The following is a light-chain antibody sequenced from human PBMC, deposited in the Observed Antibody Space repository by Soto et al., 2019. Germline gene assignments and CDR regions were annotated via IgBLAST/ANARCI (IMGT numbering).Light chain of an antibody. Sequence: QSVLTQPPSAYGTPGQRITISCSGSSSNVRSNTVNWYQQVPGVAPKLLIYRNAQRPSGVPDRFSGSKSGTSASLVISGLQSGDEADYYCATWDDSLNIYVFGTGTKV. V-gene: IGLV1-44*01. J-gene: IGLJ1*01. CDR2: RNA. CDR1: SSNVRSNT. CDR3: ATWDDSLNIYV.